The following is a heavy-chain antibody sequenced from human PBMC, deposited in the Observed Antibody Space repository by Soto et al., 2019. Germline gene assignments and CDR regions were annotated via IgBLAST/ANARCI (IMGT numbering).Heavy chain of an antibody. CDR1: GGSFSGYY. CDR3: ASSIVATGFDY. V-gene: IGHV4-34*01. J-gene: IGHJ4*02. CDR2: INHSGST. D-gene: IGHD5-12*01. Sequence: SETLSLTCAVYGGSFSGYYWSWIRQPPGKGLEWIGEINHSGSTNYNPSLKSRVTISVDTSKNQFSLKLSSVTAADTAVYYCASSIVATGFDYWGQGTLVTVSS.